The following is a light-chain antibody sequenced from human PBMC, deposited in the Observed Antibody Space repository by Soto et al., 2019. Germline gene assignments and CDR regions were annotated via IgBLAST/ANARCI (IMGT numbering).Light chain of an antibody. Sequence: DIVMTQSPDSLAVSLGEGATITCKSGQTIFSSFNNKDYLAWYQQKRGQSPKLLIYWASSRQAGVPDRFAGSGSGTDFTLTIRRLQAEDAAVYYCQPYYSRPFTFGQGTKVEIK. J-gene: IGKJ2*01. CDR1: QTIFSSFNNKDY. V-gene: IGKV4-1*01. CDR3: QPYYSRPFT. CDR2: WAS.